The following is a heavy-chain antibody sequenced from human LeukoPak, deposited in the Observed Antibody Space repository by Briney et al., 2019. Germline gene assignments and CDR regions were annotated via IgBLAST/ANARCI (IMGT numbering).Heavy chain of an antibody. J-gene: IGHJ4*02. Sequence: PGGSLRLSCAASGFTFSSYAMSWVRQAPGKGLEWVSAISGSGGSTYYADSVKGRFTIFRDNSKNTLYLQMNSLRAEDTAVYYCARGYCSSTSCYAGDYWGQGTLVTVSS. CDR1: GFTFSSYA. CDR2: ISGSGGST. V-gene: IGHV3-23*01. D-gene: IGHD2-2*01. CDR3: ARGYCSSTSCYAGDY.